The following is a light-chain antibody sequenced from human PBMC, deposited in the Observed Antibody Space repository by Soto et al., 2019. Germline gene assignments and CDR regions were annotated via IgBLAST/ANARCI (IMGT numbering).Light chain of an antibody. CDR3: GSYTSSSNYV. V-gene: IGLV2-14*01. CDR2: EVS. Sequence: QAVLSQPASVSGSPGQSITISCTGYIHYDFVSWYQQHPGTAPKLVIYEVSNRPSGTSDRFSGSKSGHTASLTISGLQTEDEGVYYCGSYTSSSNYVFGTGTKVT. CDR1: IHYDF. J-gene: IGLJ1*01.